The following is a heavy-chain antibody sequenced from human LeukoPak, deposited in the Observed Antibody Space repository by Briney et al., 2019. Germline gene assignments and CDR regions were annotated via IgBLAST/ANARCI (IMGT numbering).Heavy chain of an antibody. J-gene: IGHJ4*02. CDR2: IKEDGGEK. V-gene: IGHV3-7*05. Sequence: GGSLRLSCAASGFTFSSYWMSWVRQAPGKGLEWVANIKEDGGEKYSVDSVKGRFTISRDNAKNSLYLQMNSLRGEDTAVYYCARDIDFRFDYWGQGALVTVSS. CDR1: GFTFSSYW. CDR3: ARDIDFRFDY.